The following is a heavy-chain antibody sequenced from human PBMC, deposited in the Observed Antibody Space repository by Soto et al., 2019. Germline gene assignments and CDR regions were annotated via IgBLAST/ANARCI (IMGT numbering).Heavy chain of an antibody. CDR3: ARLKVGDYRLGWFDP. CDR2: ISAYNGNT. Sequence: ASVKVSCKASGYTFTSYGISWVRQAPGQGLEWMGWISAYNGNTNYAQKLQGRVTMTTDTSTSTAYMELRSLRSDDTAVYYCARLKVGDYRLGWFDPWGQGTLVTVSS. V-gene: IGHV1-18*01. D-gene: IGHD4-17*01. CDR1: GYTFTSYG. J-gene: IGHJ5*02.